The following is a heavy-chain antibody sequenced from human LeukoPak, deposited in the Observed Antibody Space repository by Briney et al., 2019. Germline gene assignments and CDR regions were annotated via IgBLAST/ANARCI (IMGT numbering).Heavy chain of an antibody. CDR3: AREKDDHGDPGPLDA. J-gene: IGHJ5*02. Sequence: GGSLRLPCAASGFMFSKSWMHWVRQVPGKGLVWVARIYNDGSTTNYADSVKGRFTISRDNAANTLSLQMSSLRAEDTAVYYCAREKDDHGDPGPLDAWGQGDLVTVSS. CDR2: IYNDGSTT. CDR1: GFMFSKSW. D-gene: IGHD4-17*01. V-gene: IGHV3-74*01.